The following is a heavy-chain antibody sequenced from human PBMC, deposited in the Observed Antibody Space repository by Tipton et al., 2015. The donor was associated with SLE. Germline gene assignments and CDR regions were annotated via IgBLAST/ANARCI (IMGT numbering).Heavy chain of an antibody. D-gene: IGHD1-26*01. V-gene: IGHV3-7*01. Sequence: LTCVASGFTFRTYWMSWVRQAPGKGLEWVANINQDGSEKHYVESMKGRFTISRDNAKSSLYLQINSLRVEDTAVYYCAKVDKGRELQDYWGQGTLVTVSS. CDR3: AKVDKGRELQDY. CDR1: GFTFRTYW. CDR2: INQDGSEK. J-gene: IGHJ4*02.